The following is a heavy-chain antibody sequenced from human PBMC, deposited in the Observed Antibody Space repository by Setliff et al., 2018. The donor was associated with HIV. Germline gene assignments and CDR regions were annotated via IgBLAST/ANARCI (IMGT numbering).Heavy chain of an antibody. D-gene: IGHD3-9*01. Sequence: SETLSLTCAVYGGSFSGYYWTWIRQSPGKGLEWIGETNHGGNTNYNPSLKSRVIMSVDTSKNQFSLEVTSVTAVDTAVYYCARRPPIVRYDILTGDYRGHFDSWGQGTLVTVSS. V-gene: IGHV4-34*01. J-gene: IGHJ4*02. CDR3: ARRPPIVRYDILTGDYRGHFDS. CDR1: GGSFSGYY. CDR2: TNHGGNT.